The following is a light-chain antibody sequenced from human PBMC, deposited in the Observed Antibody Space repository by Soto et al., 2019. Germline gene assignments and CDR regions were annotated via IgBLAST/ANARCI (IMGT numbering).Light chain of an antibody. Sequence: DIQMTQSPSTLSASVGDRVTIPCRASQSISSWVAWYQQKPGKAPKLLIYDASSLESGVPSRFSGSGSGTELTLTIRSLRPDDFATYYCQQYNSYSRTFGQGTKVDIK. V-gene: IGKV1-5*01. CDR2: DAS. CDR1: QSISSW. J-gene: IGKJ1*01. CDR3: QQYNSYSRT.